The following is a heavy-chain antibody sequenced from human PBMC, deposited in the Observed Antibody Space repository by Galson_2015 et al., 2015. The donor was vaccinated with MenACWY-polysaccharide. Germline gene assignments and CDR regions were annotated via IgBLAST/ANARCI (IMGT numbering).Heavy chain of an antibody. CDR2: LSASGGSP. J-gene: IGHJ5*02. D-gene: IGHD3-3*01. V-gene: IGHV3-23*01. CDR3: AKGNPIMDWLLPPNWFDP. CDR1: GFTFSTYA. Sequence: SLRLSCAASGFTFSTYAMSWVRQAPGKGLEWVSGLSASGGSPYYADSVKGRFTISRDNSKNTLYLQMNSLRAEDTAVYYCAKGNPIMDWLLPPNWFDPWGQGTLVTVSS.